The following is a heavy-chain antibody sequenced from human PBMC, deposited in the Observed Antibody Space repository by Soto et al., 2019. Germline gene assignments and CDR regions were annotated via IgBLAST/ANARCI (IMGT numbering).Heavy chain of an antibody. CDR2: IDSSGEK. Sequence: VTLKESGPVLVKPTETLTLRCTVSGLSITDSEMGVSWIRQPPGQPLEWLAHIDSSGEKSYRTFLKSRLAISKDTSKSHIVLTMMNMDPADTATYYCARRHLAVAVSPWFDPWGQGIPVTVSS. CDR1: GLSITDSEMG. J-gene: IGHJ5*02. D-gene: IGHD6-19*01. CDR3: ARRHLAVAVSPWFDP. V-gene: IGHV2-26*01.